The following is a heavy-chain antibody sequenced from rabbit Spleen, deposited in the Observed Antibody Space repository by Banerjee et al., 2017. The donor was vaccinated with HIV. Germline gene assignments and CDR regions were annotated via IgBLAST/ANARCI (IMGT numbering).Heavy chain of an antibody. V-gene: IGHV1S45*01. J-gene: IGHJ4*01. Sequence: QEQLAGSGGGLVKPGGPLTLACTGSGFSFSSTWICRGRQAPGKGLEWTACFDTNDGDADYANWSKVRFPISITSSSSVTLEMTSLTASDTASYFCSRGSSVMTMLITGFYLNLCGPGTLVTVS. CDR2: FDTNDGDA. D-gene: IGHD2-1*01. CDR3: SRGSSVMTMLITGFYLNL. CDR1: GFSFSSTW.